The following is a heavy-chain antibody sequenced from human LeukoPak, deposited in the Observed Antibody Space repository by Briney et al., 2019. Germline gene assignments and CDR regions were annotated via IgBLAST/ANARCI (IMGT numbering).Heavy chain of an antibody. CDR1: GYSISSGYY. J-gene: IGHJ5*02. V-gene: IGHV4-38-2*02. Sequence: SETLSLTCTVSGYSISSGYYWGWIRQPPGKGLEWIGSIYHSGSTYYNPSLKGRVTTSVDTSKNQFSLKLSSVTAADTAVYYCARSSGYPNWFDPWGQGTLVTVSS. CDR3: ARSSGYPNWFDP. D-gene: IGHD5-12*01. CDR2: IYHSGST.